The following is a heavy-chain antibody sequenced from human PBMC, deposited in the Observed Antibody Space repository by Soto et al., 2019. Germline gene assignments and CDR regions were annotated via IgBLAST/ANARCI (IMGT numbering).Heavy chain of an antibody. CDR2: INHSGST. CDR3: ARGYTYYDFWSGYSREFDY. D-gene: IGHD3-3*01. Sequence: QVQLQQWGAGLLKPSETLSLTCAVYGGSFSGYYWSWIRQPPGKGLEWIGEINHSGSTNYNPSHKSRVTISVDTSKNQFSLKLSSVTAADTAVYYCARGYTYYDFWSGYSREFDYWGQGTLVTVSS. J-gene: IGHJ4*02. V-gene: IGHV4-34*01. CDR1: GGSFSGYY.